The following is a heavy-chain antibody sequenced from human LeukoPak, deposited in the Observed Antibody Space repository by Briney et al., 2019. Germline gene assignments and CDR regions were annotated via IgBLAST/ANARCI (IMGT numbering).Heavy chain of an antibody. Sequence: GGSLRLSCAASGFTFDDYAMHWVRQAPGKGLEWVSGISWNSGSIGYADSVKGRFTISRDNAKNSLYLQMNSLRAEDMALYYCAKDYGGNARGPFDYWGQGTLVTVSS. V-gene: IGHV3-9*03. CDR3: AKDYGGNARGPFDY. D-gene: IGHD4-23*01. J-gene: IGHJ4*02. CDR2: ISWNSGSI. CDR1: GFTFDDYA.